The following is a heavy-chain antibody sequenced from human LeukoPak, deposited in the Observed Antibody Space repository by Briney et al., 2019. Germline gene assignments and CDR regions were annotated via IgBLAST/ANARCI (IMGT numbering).Heavy chain of an antibody. CDR3: AKDGSGWYGGAFDY. J-gene: IGHJ4*02. V-gene: IGHV3-23*01. CDR2: ISGSGGNT. D-gene: IGHD6-19*01. CDR1: GFTFSNYA. Sequence: GGSLRLSCAASGFTFSNYAMSWVRQAPGKGLEWVSTISGSGGNTYYADSVKGRLTISRDNSKNTLYLQMNSLRAEDTAVYYCAKDGSGWYGGAFDYWGQGTLVTVSS.